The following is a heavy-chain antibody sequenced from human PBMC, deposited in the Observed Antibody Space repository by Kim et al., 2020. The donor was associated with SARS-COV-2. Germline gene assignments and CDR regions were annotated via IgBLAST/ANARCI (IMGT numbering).Heavy chain of an antibody. CDR2: ISSTSSYI. V-gene: IGHV3-21*01. D-gene: IGHD3-9*01. CDR1: GFTFSSYS. CDR3: AREDNLLTGYYSHY. Sequence: GGSLRLSCAASGFTFSSYSMNWVRQAPGKGLEWVSSISSTSSYIYYADSVKGRFTISRDNAKNSLYLQMNSLRAEDTAVYYCAREDNLLTGYYSHYWGQGTLVTVSS. J-gene: IGHJ4*02.